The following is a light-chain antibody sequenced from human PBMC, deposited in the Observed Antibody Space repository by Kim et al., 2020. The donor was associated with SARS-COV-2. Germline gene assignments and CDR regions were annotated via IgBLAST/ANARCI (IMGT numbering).Light chain of an antibody. CDR2: DAS. Sequence: EKVMTQSPATLSVSPGDKATLSCRASQSVNSDLAWYQQKPGQAPRLVIYDASTRATGIPARFSGSGSGTEFTLTISSLQYEDFAAYYCQQYNNWPQTFGQGTKLEI. CDR1: QSVNSD. J-gene: IGKJ2*01. V-gene: IGKV3-15*01. CDR3: QQYNNWPQT.